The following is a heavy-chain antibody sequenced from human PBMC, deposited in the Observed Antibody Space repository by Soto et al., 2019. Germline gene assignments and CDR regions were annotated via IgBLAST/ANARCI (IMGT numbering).Heavy chain of an antibody. Sequence: GGSLRLSCAASGFTFSSYGMHWVRQAPGKGLEWVAVISYDGSNKYYADSVKGRFTISRDNSKNTLYLQVSSLRAEDTAVYYCAKSRDAYNFYFYYGMDVWGQGTTVTVSS. V-gene: IGHV3-30*18. CDR1: GFTFSSYG. J-gene: IGHJ6*02. CDR3: AKSRDAYNFYFYYGMDV. D-gene: IGHD2-2*01. CDR2: ISYDGSNK.